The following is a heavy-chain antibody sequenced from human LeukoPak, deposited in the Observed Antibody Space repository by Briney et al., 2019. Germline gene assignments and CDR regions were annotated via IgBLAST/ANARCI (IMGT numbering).Heavy chain of an antibody. Sequence: GGSLRLSCAASGFTFSSYGMHWVRQAPGKGLEWVAFIRYDGSNKYYADSVKGRFTMSRDNAKKSLYLQMNSLRAEDTGIYYCATCTTCSSSCYYCHMDVWGKGTTVTVSS. CDR3: ATCTTCSSSCYYCHMDV. CDR1: GFTFSSYG. CDR2: IRYDGSNK. J-gene: IGHJ6*03. D-gene: IGHD2-2*01. V-gene: IGHV3-30*02.